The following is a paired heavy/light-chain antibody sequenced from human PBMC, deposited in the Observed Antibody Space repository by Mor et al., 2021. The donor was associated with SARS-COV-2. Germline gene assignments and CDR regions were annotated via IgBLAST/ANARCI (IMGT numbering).Heavy chain of an antibody. J-gene: IGHJ5*02. CDR2: IDVKGLNYAT. Sequence: EVQLVESGGGLVQPGGSLKLSCAASGFTFSGSSMHWVRQASGKGLEWVGRIDVKGLNYATAYSASLKGRFTISRDDSKNTAYLQMNSLKIEDTAVYFCARQGGDGDYHTSWGRGALVTVSS. CDR1: GFTFSGSS. D-gene: IGHD4-17*01. CDR3: ARQGGDGDYHTS. V-gene: IGHV3-73*01.
Light chain of an antibody. CDR2: WAS. J-gene: IGKJ2*01. Sequence: DIVMTQSPDSLAVSLGERATINCKSSQSVLYSSNNKNYLAWYQQKPGQPPKLLIYWASTRESGVPDRFSGSGSGTDFTLTISSLQAEDVAIYYCLQYYATPHTFGQGTNLEIK. CDR1: QSVLYSSNNKNY. CDR3: LQYYATPHT. V-gene: IGKV4-1*01.